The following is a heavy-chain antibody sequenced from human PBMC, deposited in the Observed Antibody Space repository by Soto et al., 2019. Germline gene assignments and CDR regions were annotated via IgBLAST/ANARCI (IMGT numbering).Heavy chain of an antibody. Sequence: EVQLVESGGGLVQPGGSLRLSCAAFGFTFSSYAMSWVRQAPGKGLEWVSAISGSGGSTYYADSVKGRFTISRDNSKNTLYLQMNSLRAEDTAVYYCAKDQNVLRYFDWLSTSYYYYYYGMDVWGQGTTVTVSS. CDR2: ISGSGGST. CDR3: AKDQNVLRYFDWLSTSYYYYYYGMDV. V-gene: IGHV3-23*04. CDR1: GFTFSSYA. J-gene: IGHJ6*02. D-gene: IGHD3-9*01.